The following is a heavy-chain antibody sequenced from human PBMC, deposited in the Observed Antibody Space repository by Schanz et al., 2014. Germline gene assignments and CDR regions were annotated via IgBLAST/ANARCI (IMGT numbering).Heavy chain of an antibody. CDR2: IRGSGGST. D-gene: IGHD6-13*01. J-gene: IGHJ6*02. V-gene: IGHV3-23*04. Sequence: VQLVESGGGLAQPGGSLRLSCAASGFTFSNYAMNWVRQAPGKGLKWVSGIRGSGGSTYYADSVKGRFTISRDNSKNTLYLRMNSLRAEDTAVYYCAKEFSSSWWYGMGVWGQGTTVTVSS. CDR1: GFTFSNYA. CDR3: AKEFSSSWWYGMGV.